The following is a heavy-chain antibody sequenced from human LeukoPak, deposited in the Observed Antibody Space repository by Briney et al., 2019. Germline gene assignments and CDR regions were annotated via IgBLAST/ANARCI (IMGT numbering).Heavy chain of an antibody. Sequence: GASVKVSCKASGYTFTSYGISWVRQAPGQGLEWMGWISAYNGNTNYAQKLQGRVTMTTDTSTSTAYMELRSLRSDDTAVYYCARWSPYYYDSSGYYPLDYWGQGTLATVSS. V-gene: IGHV1-18*01. D-gene: IGHD3-22*01. CDR3: ARWSPYYYDSSGYYPLDY. J-gene: IGHJ4*02. CDR2: ISAYNGNT. CDR1: GYTFTSYG.